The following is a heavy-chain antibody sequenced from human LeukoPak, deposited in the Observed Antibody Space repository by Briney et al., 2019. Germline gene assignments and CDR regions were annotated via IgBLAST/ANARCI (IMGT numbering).Heavy chain of an antibody. CDR1: GGSFSGYY. D-gene: IGHD3-22*01. V-gene: IGHV4-34*01. J-gene: IGHJ4*02. Sequence: SETLSLTCAVYGGSFSGYYWSWIRQPPGKGLEWIGEINHSGSTNYNPSLKSRVTISVDTSKNQSSLKLSSVTAADTAVYYCAGPPYYYDSSGYSEVFDYWGQGTLVTVSS. CDR2: INHSGST. CDR3: AGPPYYYDSSGYSEVFDY.